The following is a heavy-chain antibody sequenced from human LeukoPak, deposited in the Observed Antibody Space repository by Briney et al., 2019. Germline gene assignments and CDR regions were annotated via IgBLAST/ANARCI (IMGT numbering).Heavy chain of an antibody. CDR1: GDSVTNSY. CDR2: IFYVGST. J-gene: IGHJ4*02. CDR3: ARQQDVFDN. Sequence: SETLSLTCTVSGDSVTNSYWSWIRQPPGKGLEWIGYIFYVGSTNHNPSLKSRVTISIDTSKNQFSLKLSPVTAADTAVYYCARQQDVFDNWGQGTLLTVSS. V-gene: IGHV4-59*08.